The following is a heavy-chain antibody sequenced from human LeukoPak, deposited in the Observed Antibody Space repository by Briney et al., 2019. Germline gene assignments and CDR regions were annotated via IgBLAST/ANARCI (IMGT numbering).Heavy chain of an antibody. J-gene: IGHJ4*02. CDR1: GFPFNSFW. Sequence: GGSLRLSCAASGFPFNSFWMHWVRQAPGKGLVWVSDMNEYSTTIRYADSVKGRFTISRDNAKSILYLQMNNLRAEDTAMYYCARGGVNPVDHWGQGTLVTVSS. CDR3: ARGGVNPVDH. D-gene: IGHD1-14*01. CDR2: MNEYSTTI. V-gene: IGHV3-74*01.